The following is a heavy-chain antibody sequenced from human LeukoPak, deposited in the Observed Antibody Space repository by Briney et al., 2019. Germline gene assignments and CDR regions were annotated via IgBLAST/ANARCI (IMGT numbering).Heavy chain of an antibody. J-gene: IGHJ5*02. CDR1: GFSFSVSG. CDR2: ISSSSSNI. V-gene: IGHV3-21*01. Sequence: GGSLRLSCAASGFSFSVSGMNWVRQAPGKGLEWVSYISSSSSNINYADSVRGRFTISRDNSKNTLYLQMNSLRAEDTAVYYCVQDYVWGSYRYPSQNWFDPWGQGTLVTVSS. D-gene: IGHD3-16*02. CDR3: VQDYVWGSYRYPSQNWFDP.